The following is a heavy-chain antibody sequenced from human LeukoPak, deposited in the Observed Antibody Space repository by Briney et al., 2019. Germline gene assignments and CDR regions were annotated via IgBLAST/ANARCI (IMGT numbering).Heavy chain of an antibody. CDR3: ARDRGGDSTAYSDY. J-gene: IGHJ4*02. D-gene: IGHD3-22*01. CDR2: IYSGGST. CDR1: GFIVSSNH. Sequence: GGPLRLSCAASGFIVSSNHMSWVRQAPGKGLEWVSVIYSGGSTYYADSVKGRFTISRDNSKNTLYLQMNSLRAEDTAVYYCARDRGGDSTAYSDYWGQGTLVTVSS. V-gene: IGHV3-53*01.